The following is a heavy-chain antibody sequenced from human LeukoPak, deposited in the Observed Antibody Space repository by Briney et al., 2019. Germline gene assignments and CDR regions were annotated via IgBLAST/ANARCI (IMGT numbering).Heavy chain of an antibody. CDR1: GFTFRSYW. V-gene: IGHV3-7*01. D-gene: IGHD1-14*01. J-gene: IGHJ4*01. Sequence: GGSLRLSCVVSGFTFRSYWMSWVRQAPGRGLEWVANIKQGGGEEYYLDSVKGRFTISRDDAKNSLYLQMNSLRAEDTAVYYCARDAGITGTTDLDYWGHGTLVTVSS. CDR3: ARDAGITGTTDLDY. CDR2: IKQGGGEE.